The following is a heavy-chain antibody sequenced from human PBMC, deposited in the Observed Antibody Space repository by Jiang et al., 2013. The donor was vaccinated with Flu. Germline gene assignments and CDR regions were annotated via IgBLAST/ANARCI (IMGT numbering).Heavy chain of an antibody. CDR3: ARGGDYSNPRTGNNWFDP. Sequence: CKASGGTFSSYAISWVRQAPGQGLEWMGGIIPIFGTANYAQKFQGRVTITADESTSTAYMELSSLRSEDTAVYYCARGGDYSNPRTGNNWFDPWGQGTLVTVSS. V-gene: IGHV1-69*01. D-gene: IGHD4-11*01. J-gene: IGHJ5*02. CDR2: IIPIFGTA. CDR1: GGTFSSYA.